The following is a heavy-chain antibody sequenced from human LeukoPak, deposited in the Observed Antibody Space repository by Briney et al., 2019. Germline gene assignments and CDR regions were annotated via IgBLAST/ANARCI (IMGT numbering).Heavy chain of an antibody. CDR1: GFTSSSYA. CDR2: ISGSGGST. CDR3: AKVQAYDYVWGSYRYTFDY. J-gene: IGHJ4*02. D-gene: IGHD3-16*02. V-gene: IGHV3-23*01. Sequence: GGSLRLSCAASGFTSSSYAMSWVRQAPGKGLEWVSAISGSGGSTYYADSVKGRFTISRDNSKNTLYLQMNSLRAEDTAVYYCAKVQAYDYVWGSYRYTFDYWGQGTLVTVSS.